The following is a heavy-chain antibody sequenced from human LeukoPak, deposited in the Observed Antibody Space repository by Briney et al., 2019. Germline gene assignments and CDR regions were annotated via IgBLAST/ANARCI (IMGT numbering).Heavy chain of an antibody. CDR2: INHSGST. J-gene: IGHJ5*02. CDR1: GGSFSGYY. CDR3: ATDLAYCGGDCSP. D-gene: IGHD2-21*02. V-gene: IGHV4-34*01. Sequence: SETLSLTCAVYGGSFSGYYWSWIRQPPGKGLEWIGEINHSGSTNYNPSLKSRVTISVDTSKNQFSLKLSSVTAADTAVYYCATDLAYCGGDCSPWGQGTLVTVSS.